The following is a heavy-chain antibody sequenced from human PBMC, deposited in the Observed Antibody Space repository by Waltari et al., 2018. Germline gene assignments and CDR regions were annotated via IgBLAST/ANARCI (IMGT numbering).Heavy chain of an antibody. D-gene: IGHD3-3*01. V-gene: IGHV4-39*01. CDR2: IYYSGST. CDR3: ARQSPDFWSGYYHYMDV. Sequence: QLQLQESGPGLVKPSETLSLTCTVSGGSISSSSYYWGWIRQPPGKGLEWIGSIYYSGSTYYNPSLKSRVPISVDTSKNQFSLKLSSVTAADTAVYYCARQSPDFWSGYYHYMDVWGKGTTVTVSS. CDR1: GGSISSSSYY. J-gene: IGHJ6*03.